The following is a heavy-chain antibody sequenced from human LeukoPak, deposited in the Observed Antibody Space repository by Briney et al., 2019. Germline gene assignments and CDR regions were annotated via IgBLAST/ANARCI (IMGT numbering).Heavy chain of an antibody. CDR2: VIPLLDKA. Sequence: ASVKVSCKAAGGTFSNSVFGWVRQAPGQGPEWMGRVIPLLDKATYAQKFQGRVTITTDESTSTAYMALSSLRSEDTAVYYCASGYDSSGTGDYWGQGTLVTVSS. CDR3: ASGYDSSGTGDY. D-gene: IGHD3-22*01. V-gene: IGHV1-69*11. J-gene: IGHJ4*02. CDR1: GGTFSNSV.